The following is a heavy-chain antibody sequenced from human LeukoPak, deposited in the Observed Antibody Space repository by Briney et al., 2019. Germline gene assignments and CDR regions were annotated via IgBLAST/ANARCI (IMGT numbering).Heavy chain of an antibody. J-gene: IGHJ4*02. D-gene: IGHD5-24*01. Sequence: PSQTLSLTCTVSGGSISSGDYYWSWVRRPPGKGLEWIGYIYYSGSTYYDPSLKSRVTISLDTSKNQFSLKLRSVTAADTAVFYCARVRDGYPGYFDFGGQGTLVTVSS. V-gene: IGHV4-30-4*08. CDR2: IYYSGST. CDR3: ARVRDGYPGYFDF. CDR1: GGSISSGDYY.